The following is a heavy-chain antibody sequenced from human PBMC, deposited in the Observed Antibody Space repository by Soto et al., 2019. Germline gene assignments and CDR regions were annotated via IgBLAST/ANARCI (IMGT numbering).Heavy chain of an antibody. J-gene: IGHJ4*02. CDR2: IVNGGSS. CDR3: TRGVGWLVDY. Sequence: QVQLQESGPGLVKPSETLSLTCTVSGDFVSSYYWSWFRQPPGKGLEWIGYIVNGGSSKYNPSLDSRVTIAVGTSMNQFSLMVRSGSAGETAGDGCTRGVGWLVDYWGQGALVTVSS. V-gene: IGHV4-59*02. CDR1: GDFVSSYY. D-gene: IGHD6-19*01.